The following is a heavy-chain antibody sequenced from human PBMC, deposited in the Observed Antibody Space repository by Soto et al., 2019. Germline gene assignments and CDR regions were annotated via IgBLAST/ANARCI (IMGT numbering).Heavy chain of an antibody. CDR3: ARESEDLTSNFDY. J-gene: IGHJ4*02. Sequence: VGSLRLSCAASGFTFTRYSMNWVRQAPGKGLEWVSSISSTTNYIYYGDSMKGRFTISRDNAKNSLYLEMNSLRAEDTAVYYCARESEDLTSNFDYWGQGTLVTVSA. CDR2: ISSTTNYI. V-gene: IGHV3-21*06. CDR1: GFTFTRYS.